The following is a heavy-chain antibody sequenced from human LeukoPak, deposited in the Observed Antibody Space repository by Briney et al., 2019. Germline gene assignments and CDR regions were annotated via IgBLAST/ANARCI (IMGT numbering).Heavy chain of an antibody. CDR2: INSYGSRT. J-gene: IGHJ3*02. D-gene: IGHD2-8*02. CDR1: GFTFSSYW. V-gene: IGHV3-74*01. Sequence: GGSLRLSCAASGFTFSSYWMLWVRQAPGKGLTWVSRINSYGSRTTYADSVKGRFTISRDNAKNTLYLQMNNLRAEDTAVYYCARDESPWYAFDIWGQGTMVTVSS. CDR3: ARDESPWYAFDI.